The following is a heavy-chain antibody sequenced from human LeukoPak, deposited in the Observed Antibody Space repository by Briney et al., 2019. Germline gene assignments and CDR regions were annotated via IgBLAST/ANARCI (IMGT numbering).Heavy chain of an antibody. V-gene: IGHV1-46*01. CDR1: GYTFTSNY. J-gene: IGHJ5*02. CDR3: AIGVVGGWFDP. D-gene: IGHD2-15*01. CDR2: ISPSGGST. Sequence: ASVKVSCKAFGYTFTSNYMHWVRQAPGQGPEWMGVISPSGGSTTYAQKFQGRVTLTRDMSTSTDYLELSSLRSEDTAVYYCAIGVVGGWFDPWGQGTLVTVSS.